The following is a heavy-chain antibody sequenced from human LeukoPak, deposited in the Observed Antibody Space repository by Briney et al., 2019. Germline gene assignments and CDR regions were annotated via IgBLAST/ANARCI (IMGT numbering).Heavy chain of an antibody. J-gene: IGHJ5*02. D-gene: IGHD2-15*01. Sequence: GGSLRLSCAASGFTFSSYSMNWVRQAPGKGLEWVSYISSSSSTIYYADSVKGRFTISRDNAKNSLYLQMNSLRAEDTAVYYCAKSSSCSGGSCYSQGDWFDPWGQGTLVTVSS. CDR1: GFTFSSYS. V-gene: IGHV3-48*01. CDR2: ISSSSSTI. CDR3: AKSSSCSGGSCYSQGDWFDP.